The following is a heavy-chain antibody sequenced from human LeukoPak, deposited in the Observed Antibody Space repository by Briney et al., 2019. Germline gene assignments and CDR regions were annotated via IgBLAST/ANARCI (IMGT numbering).Heavy chain of an antibody. V-gene: IGHV3-30*18. CDR2: ISHDGSNK. CDR3: AKVHYYDSSGYPGDY. CDR1: GFTFSSYG. D-gene: IGHD3-22*01. J-gene: IGHJ4*02. Sequence: GGSLRLSCAASGFTFSSYGMHWVRQAPGKGLEWVAVISHDGSNKYYADSVKGRFTISRDNSKNTLYLQMNSLRAEDTAVYYCAKVHYYDSSGYPGDYWGQGTLVTVSS.